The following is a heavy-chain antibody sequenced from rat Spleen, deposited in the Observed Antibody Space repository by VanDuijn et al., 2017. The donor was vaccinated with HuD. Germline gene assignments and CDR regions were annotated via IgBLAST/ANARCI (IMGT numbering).Heavy chain of an antibody. Sequence: EVELVESGGGLVQPGRSLKLSCVASGFTFSNYYMAWVRQAPTKGLEWVAYISIGGNTAFYRDSVKGRFTISRDDAKRTLYLQMDSLRSEDTATYYCTSLSAPFDYWGQGVMVTVSS. CDR2: ISIGGNTA. V-gene: IGHV5-27*01. J-gene: IGHJ2*01. D-gene: IGHD3-3*01. CDR1: GFTFSNYY. CDR3: TSLSAPFDY.